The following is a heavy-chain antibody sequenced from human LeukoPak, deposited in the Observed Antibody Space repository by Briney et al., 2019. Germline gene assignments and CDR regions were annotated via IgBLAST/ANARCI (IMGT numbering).Heavy chain of an antibody. V-gene: IGHV1-24*01. D-gene: IGHD1-26*01. CDR1: GTYTLIELS. Sequence: ASVKVSCKVSGTYTLIELSMHWVRQAPGKGLEWMGGFDPEDGETIYAQKFKGRVTMTEDTSTGTAYMDLSSLRSEDTAVYYCATLLGETHFFDHWGQGTLVTVSS. CDR2: FDPEDGET. CDR3: ATLLGETHFFDH. J-gene: IGHJ4*02.